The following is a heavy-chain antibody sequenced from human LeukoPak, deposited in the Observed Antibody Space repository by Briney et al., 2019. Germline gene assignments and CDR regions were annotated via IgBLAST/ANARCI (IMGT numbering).Heavy chain of an antibody. D-gene: IGHD3-22*01. CDR3: ARDFDSSGYYYYYGMDV. J-gene: IGHJ6*02. CDR1: GYTFTGYY. Sequence: GASVKVSCKASGYTFTGYYMHWVRQAPGQGLEWMGWINPNSGGTNYAQKFQGWVTMTRDTSISTAYMELSRLRSEDTAVYYCARDFDSSGYYYYYGMDVWGQGTTVTVSS. V-gene: IGHV1-2*04. CDR2: INPNSGGT.